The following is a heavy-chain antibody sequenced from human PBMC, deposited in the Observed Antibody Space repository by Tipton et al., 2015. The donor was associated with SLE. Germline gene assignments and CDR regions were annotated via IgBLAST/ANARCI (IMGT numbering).Heavy chain of an antibody. CDR2: INHGGST. CDR3: ARGSSLAAFDI. Sequence: TLSLTCAVYGGSFSGYYWSWIRQPPGKGLECVGEINHGGSTNYNPSLKSRVTISVDTSKNQFSLKLSSVTAADTAVYYCARGSSLAAFDIWGQGTMVTVSS. J-gene: IGHJ3*02. CDR1: GGSFSGYY. V-gene: IGHV4-34*01.